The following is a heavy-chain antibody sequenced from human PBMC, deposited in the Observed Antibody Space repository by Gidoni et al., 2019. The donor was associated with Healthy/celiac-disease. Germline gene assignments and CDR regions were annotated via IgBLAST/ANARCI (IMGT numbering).Heavy chain of an antibody. D-gene: IGHD1-26*01. Sequence: EVQLVESGGGLVQPGGSLRLSCAATGFTFSSYWMSWVRQAPGKGLEGVANIKQDGSEKYYVDSVKGRFTISRDNAKNALYLQMNSLRAEDTAVYYCARDSGKVGPLYWGQGTLVTVSS. J-gene: IGHJ4*02. CDR3: ARDSGKVGPLY. CDR2: IKQDGSEK. V-gene: IGHV3-7*01. CDR1: GFTFSSYW.